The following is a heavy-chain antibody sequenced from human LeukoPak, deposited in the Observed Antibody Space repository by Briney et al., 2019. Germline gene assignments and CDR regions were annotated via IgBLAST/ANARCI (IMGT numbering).Heavy chain of an antibody. D-gene: IGHD4-23*01. CDR3: AKDEGGNSLYYFDY. Sequence: PGGSLRLSCAASGFTFDDYAMHWVRQASGKGLEWVSGISWNSGSIGYADSVKGRFTISRDNAKNSLYLQMNSLRAEDTALYYCAKDEGGNSLYYFDYWGQGTLVTVSS. V-gene: IGHV3-9*01. CDR1: GFTFDDYA. J-gene: IGHJ4*02. CDR2: ISWNSGSI.